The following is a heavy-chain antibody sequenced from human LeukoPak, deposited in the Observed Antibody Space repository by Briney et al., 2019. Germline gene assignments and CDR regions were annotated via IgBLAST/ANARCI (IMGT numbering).Heavy chain of an antibody. Sequence: ESLKISCQASGYIFSSYWIAWMRQVPGKGLEFMGIIYPDDSNVRYSPSFQGQVSISVDKAISTAYVQWISLKTSDTAIYFCARVSSMLEARFDPWGQGTLVTVSS. D-gene: IGHD3-10*02. J-gene: IGHJ5*02. CDR1: GYIFSSYW. CDR2: IYPDDSNV. CDR3: ARVSSMLEARFDP. V-gene: IGHV5-51*01.